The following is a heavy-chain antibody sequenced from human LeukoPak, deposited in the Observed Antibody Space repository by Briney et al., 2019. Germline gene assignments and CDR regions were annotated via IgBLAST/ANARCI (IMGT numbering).Heavy chain of an antibody. CDR1: GFTFSSYG. CDR3: AKDSRLYGSGSYRWGDY. Sequence: GGSLRLSCAASGFTFSSYGMSWVRQAPGKGLEWVSAISGSGGSTYYADSVKGRFTISRDNSKNTLYLQMNSLRAEDTAVYYCAKDSRLYGSGSYRWGDYWGQGTLVTVSS. CDR2: ISGSGGST. D-gene: IGHD3-10*01. V-gene: IGHV3-23*01. J-gene: IGHJ4*02.